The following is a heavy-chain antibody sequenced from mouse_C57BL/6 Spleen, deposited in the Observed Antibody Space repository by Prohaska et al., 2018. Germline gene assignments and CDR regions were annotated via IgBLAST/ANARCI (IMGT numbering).Heavy chain of an antibody. CDR3: TLYDYDEGY. D-gene: IGHD2-4*01. Sequence: GAELVRPGASVTLSCKASGYTFTDYEMHWVKQTPVHGLEWIGAIDPETGGTAYNQKFKGKAILTADKSSSTAYMELRSLTSEDSAVYYCTLYDYDEGYWGQGTTLTVSS. J-gene: IGHJ2*01. CDR2: IDPETGGT. CDR1: GYTFTDYE. V-gene: IGHV1-15*01.